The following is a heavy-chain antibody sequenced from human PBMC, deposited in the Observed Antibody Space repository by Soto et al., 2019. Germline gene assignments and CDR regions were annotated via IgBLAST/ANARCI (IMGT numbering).Heavy chain of an antibody. V-gene: IGHV4-39*01. CDR3: ARQQWLVLNAFDI. J-gene: IGHJ3*02. D-gene: IGHD6-19*01. CDR2: IYSSENT. Sequence: SETLSLTCTVSGDSVSTNSYSWGWMRQSPGKGLEWIGTIYSSENTYYNPSLLSRVTISVDTSKNEFSLRLSSVTAADTAVYYCARQQWLVLNAFDIWGQGTMVTVSS. CDR1: GDSVSTNSYS.